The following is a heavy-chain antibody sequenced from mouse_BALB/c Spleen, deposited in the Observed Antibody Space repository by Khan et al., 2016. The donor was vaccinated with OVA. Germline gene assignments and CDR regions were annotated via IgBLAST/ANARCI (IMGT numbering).Heavy chain of an antibody. D-gene: IGHD2-3*01. J-gene: IGHJ2*01. CDR3: ARVDGYYFYFDY. CDR1: GYTFTYYV. Sequence: QVQLKESGPELVKPGASVKMSCKASGYTFTYYVITWVKQRTGQGLEWIGEIYPGSDNAYYTERFKGKATLTADNSSNTTHMQLSSLTSEDSAVYFCARVDGYYFYFDYWGQGTTRTVSS. CDR2: IYPGSDNA. V-gene: IGHV1-77*01.